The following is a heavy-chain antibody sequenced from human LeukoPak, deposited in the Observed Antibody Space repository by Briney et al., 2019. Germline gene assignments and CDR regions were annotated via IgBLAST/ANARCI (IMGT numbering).Heavy chain of an antibody. D-gene: IGHD3-22*01. Sequence: GGSLRLSCAASGSTFSSYAMSWVRQAPGKGLEWVSAMSGSGGSTYYADSVKGRFTISRDNSKNTLYLQMNSLRAEDTAVYYCAKDWGTYYYDSSGYYLSSFDYWGQGTLVTVSS. CDR3: AKDWGTYYYDSSGYYLSSFDY. CDR1: GSTFSSYA. V-gene: IGHV3-23*01. J-gene: IGHJ4*02. CDR2: MSGSGGST.